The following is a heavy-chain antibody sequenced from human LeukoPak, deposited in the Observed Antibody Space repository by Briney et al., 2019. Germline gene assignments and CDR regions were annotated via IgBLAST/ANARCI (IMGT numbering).Heavy chain of an antibody. CDR3: ARGSESSGFPYFFDY. V-gene: IGHV4-34*01. CDR2: INYTGST. Sequence: SETLSLTCTVDGGSFSGLYWTWIRQTTGKGLEWIGEINYTGSTNYNPSLKSRVTISIDTSKNQFSLKLKSVTAADTAVYFCARGSESSGFPYFFDYWGQGSLVTVSS. CDR1: GGSFSGLY. J-gene: IGHJ4*02. D-gene: IGHD3-22*01.